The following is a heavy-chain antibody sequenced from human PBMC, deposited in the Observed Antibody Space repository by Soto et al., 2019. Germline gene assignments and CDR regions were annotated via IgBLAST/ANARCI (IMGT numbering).Heavy chain of an antibody. V-gene: IGHV4-59*01. D-gene: IGHD6-19*01. CDR1: GGSISSYY. CDR3: ARDPIEEVAGTDEYYFDY. J-gene: IGHJ4*02. Sequence: SEILSLTCTVSGGSISSYYWSWVRQPPGKGLEWIGYIYYIGSTNYNPSLKSRVTISVDTSKNQFSLKLSSVTAADTAVYYCARDPIEEVAGTDEYYFDYWGQGTLVTVSS. CDR2: IYYIGST.